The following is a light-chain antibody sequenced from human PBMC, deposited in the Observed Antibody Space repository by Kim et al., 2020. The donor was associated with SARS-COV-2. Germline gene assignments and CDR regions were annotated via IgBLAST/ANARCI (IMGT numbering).Light chain of an antibody. CDR2: DAS. CDR3: QQYHSSSPT. CDR1: QGISTW. J-gene: IGKJ1*01. V-gene: IGKV1-5*01. Sequence: ASVGDRVTIPCRASQGISTWLAWYQQKPGKAPKLLIYDASSLESGVPSRFSGSGSGTEFTLTISSLQPDDFATYYCQQYHSSSPTFGQGTKVDIK.